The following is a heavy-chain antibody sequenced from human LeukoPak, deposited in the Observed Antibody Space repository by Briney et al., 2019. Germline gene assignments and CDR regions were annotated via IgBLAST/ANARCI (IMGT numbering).Heavy chain of an antibody. Sequence: GGSLRLSCAASGFTFSSYGMHWVRQAPGKGLEWVAFIRYDGSNKYYADSVKGRFTISRDNSKNTLYLHMNSRRAEETAVYYCAKDRGTSVVPGFWGQGTLVTVSS. CDR1: GFTFSSYG. CDR2: IRYDGSNK. CDR3: AKDRGTSVVPGF. J-gene: IGHJ4*02. D-gene: IGHD2-2*01. V-gene: IGHV3-30*02.